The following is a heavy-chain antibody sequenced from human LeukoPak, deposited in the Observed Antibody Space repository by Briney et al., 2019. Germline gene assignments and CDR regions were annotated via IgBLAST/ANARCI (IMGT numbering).Heavy chain of an antibody. CDR1: GYTSTSYD. CDR3: ARGRLAALVYYYYYYGMDV. V-gene: IGHV1-8*01. CDR2: MNPNSGNT. J-gene: IGHJ6*02. Sequence: ASVKVSCKASGYTSTSYDINWVRQATGQGLEWMGWMNPNSGNTGYAQKFQGRVTMTRNTSISTAYMELSSLRSEDTAVYYCARGRLAALVYYYYYYGMDVWGQGTTVTVSS. D-gene: IGHD6-13*01.